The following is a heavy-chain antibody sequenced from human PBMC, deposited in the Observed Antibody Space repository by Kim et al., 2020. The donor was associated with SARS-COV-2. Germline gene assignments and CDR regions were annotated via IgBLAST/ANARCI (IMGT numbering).Heavy chain of an antibody. J-gene: IGHJ4*02. D-gene: IGHD3-16*01. Sequence: GGSLRLSCAASGFTFDDYGMSWVRQAQGKGLEWVSGINRNSDSTGYADSVKGRFTISRDNAKNSLFLQMNSPRAEDMALYHCVRGYAGGPFDLWGQGTLVTVSS. CDR3: VRGYAGGPFDL. CDR2: INRNSDST. V-gene: IGHV3-20*01. CDR1: GFTFDDYG.